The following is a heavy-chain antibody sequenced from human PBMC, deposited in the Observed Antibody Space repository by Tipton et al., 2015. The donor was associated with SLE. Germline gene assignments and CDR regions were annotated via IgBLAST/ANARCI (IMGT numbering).Heavy chain of an antibody. CDR1: GGSISSYY. V-gene: IGHV4-59*13. D-gene: IGHD6-13*01. CDR2: IYYSGST. CDR3: ARASIAAPTGYYYGMDV. Sequence: LRLSCTVSGGSISSYYWSWIRQPPGKGLEWIGYIYYSGSTNYNPSLKSRVTISVDTSKNQFSLKLSSVTAADTAVYYCARASIAAPTGYYYGMDVWGRGTTVTVSS. J-gene: IGHJ6*02.